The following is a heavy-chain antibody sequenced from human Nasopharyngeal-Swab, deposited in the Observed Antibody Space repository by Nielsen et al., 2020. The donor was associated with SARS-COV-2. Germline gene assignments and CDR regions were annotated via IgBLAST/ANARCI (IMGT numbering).Heavy chain of an antibody. J-gene: IGHJ4*02. Sequence: WIRQPPGKGLEWIGSIYYSGSTYYNPSPKSRVTISVDTSKNQFSLKLSSVTAADTAVYYCARPGYDSSGYTSYFDYWGQGTLVTVSS. D-gene: IGHD3-22*01. V-gene: IGHV4-39*01. CDR2: IYYSGST. CDR3: ARPGYDSSGYTSYFDY.